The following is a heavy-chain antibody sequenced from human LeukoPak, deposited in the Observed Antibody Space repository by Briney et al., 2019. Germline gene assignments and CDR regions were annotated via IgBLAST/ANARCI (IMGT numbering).Heavy chain of an antibody. J-gene: IGHJ6*04. V-gene: IGHV4-34*01. Sequence: PSETLSLTCAVYGGSFSGYYWSWIRQPPGKGLEWIGEINHSGRTNYNPSLKSRVTISVDTSKNQFSLKLSSVTAADTAVYYCAERGYSGYDNQRYYYYGMDVWGKGTTVTVSS. CDR2: INHSGRT. D-gene: IGHD5-12*01. CDR3: AERGYSGYDNQRYYYYGMDV. CDR1: GGSFSGYY.